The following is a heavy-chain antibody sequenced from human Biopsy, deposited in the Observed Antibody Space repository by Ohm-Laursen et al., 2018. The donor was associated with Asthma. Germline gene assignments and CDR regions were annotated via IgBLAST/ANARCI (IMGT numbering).Heavy chain of an antibody. CDR1: GGTFNTYV. Sequence: SSVKVSCKSLGGTFNTYVIGWVRQAPGQGLEWMGGINSVFGTTTYPQKFQDRVTITADDSTSTVYMELSSLRSEDTAVYYCARKAGSCISRTCYSLDFWGQGTLVSVSS. CDR2: INSVFGTT. CDR3: ARKAGSCISRTCYSLDF. D-gene: IGHD2-2*01. J-gene: IGHJ4*02. V-gene: IGHV1-69*01.